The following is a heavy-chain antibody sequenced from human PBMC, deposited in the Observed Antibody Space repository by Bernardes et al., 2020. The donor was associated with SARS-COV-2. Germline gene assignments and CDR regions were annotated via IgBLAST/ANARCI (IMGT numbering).Heavy chain of an antibody. CDR1: GDSISSSLYS. V-gene: IGHV4-39*01. CDR2: ILKNGIS. J-gene: IGHJ4*02. Sequence: TLSLTCTVSGDSISSSLYSWGWIRQPPGKGLEWIGSILKNGISHYTPSLQNRVTISTDISKNQFSLRLTSVTAEDTALYFCARLDYNLLGVYYNARHYWGPGTLVTVSA. CDR3: ARLDYNLLGVYYNARHY. D-gene: IGHD2-8*02.